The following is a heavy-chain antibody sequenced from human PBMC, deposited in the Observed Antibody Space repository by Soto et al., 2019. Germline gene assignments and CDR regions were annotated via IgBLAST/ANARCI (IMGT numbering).Heavy chain of an antibody. J-gene: IGHJ4*02. Sequence: QVRLVQSGAEVGQPGASVKVSCKASGHTSRNNGISWVRQAPGQGLEWMGFINANTGATNYARKFRGRPALTTDTFARTADMELRSLRSDDAAVYFCGRGEDQWDQRVLDHWGQGTLVTVSS. D-gene: IGHD1-26*01. CDR2: INANTGAT. CDR1: GHTSRNNG. CDR3: GRGEDQWDQRVLDH. V-gene: IGHV1-18*01.